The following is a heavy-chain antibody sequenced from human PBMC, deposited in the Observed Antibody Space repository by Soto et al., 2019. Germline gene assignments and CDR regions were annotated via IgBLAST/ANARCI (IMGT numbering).Heavy chain of an antibody. J-gene: IGHJ3*02. CDR3: ASNIVATILNAFDI. CDR1: GFTFSSYW. V-gene: IGHV3-48*01. D-gene: IGHD5-12*01. Sequence: GGSLRLSCAASGFTFSSYWMHWVRQAPGKGLVWVSRINSSSSTIYYADSVKGRFTISRDNAKNSLYLQINSLRAEDTAVYYCASNIVATILNAFDIWGQGTMVTVSS. CDR2: INSSSSTI.